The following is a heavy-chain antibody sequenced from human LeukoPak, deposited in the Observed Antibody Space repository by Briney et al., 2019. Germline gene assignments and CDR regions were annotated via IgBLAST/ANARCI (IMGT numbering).Heavy chain of an antibody. J-gene: IGHJ5*02. Sequence: ASVKVSCKVSGYTLTELSMHCVGQAPGKGLGWVGGFDPEDGETIYAHKFQGRVTMTEDTSTDTAYMELSSLRSEDTAVYYCATGGSSWAYNWFDPCSQRTLVTV. CDR2: FDPEDGET. CDR3: ATGGSSWAYNWFDP. D-gene: IGHD6-13*01. CDR1: GYTLTELS. V-gene: IGHV1-24*01.